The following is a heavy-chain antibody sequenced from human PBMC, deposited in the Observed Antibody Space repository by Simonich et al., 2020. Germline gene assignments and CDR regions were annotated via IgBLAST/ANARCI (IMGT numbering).Heavy chain of an antibody. D-gene: IGHD4-4*01. Sequence: EVQLVESGGGLVQPGGSLRLSCAASGFTFSSYWMHWVRQAPGKGRVWVQSIKSDGSSTSYADTVKGRFTISRDNAKNTLYLQMNSLRAEDTAVYYCARDYSNYDAFDIWGQGTMVTVSS. V-gene: IGHV3-74*01. CDR3: ARDYSNYDAFDI. J-gene: IGHJ3*02. CDR2: IKSDGSST. CDR1: GFTFSSYW.